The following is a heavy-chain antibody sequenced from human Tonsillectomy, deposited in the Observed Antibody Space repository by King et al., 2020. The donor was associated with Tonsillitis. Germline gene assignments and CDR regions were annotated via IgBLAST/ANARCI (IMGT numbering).Heavy chain of an antibody. J-gene: IGHJ4*02. CDR2: INPNTGVT. CDR3: ATLQYVDYFPAGPPDY. D-gene: IGHD3-9*01. Sequence: VQLVESGAEVKKPGASVKVSCKASGYTFTGYDIHWVRQAPGQGLEWMGKINPNTGVTNYAQKFQGKVTMTRDKSINTAYIELSRLRSDDAAVYYCATLQYVDYFPAGPPDYWGQGTLVTASS. V-gene: IGHV1-2*02. CDR1: GYTFTGYD.